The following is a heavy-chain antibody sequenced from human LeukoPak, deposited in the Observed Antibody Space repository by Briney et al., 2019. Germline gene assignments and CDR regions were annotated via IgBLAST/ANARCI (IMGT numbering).Heavy chain of an antibody. V-gene: IGHV3-53*01. D-gene: IGHD5-12*01. CDR2: MYSGGST. J-gene: IGHJ4*02. CDR3: ARTIVPTGGDYFDY. Sequence: GGSLRLSCAASGFTVSSNYMSWVRQAPGKGLEWVSVMYSGGSTYYADSVKGRFTISRDNSKNTLYLQMNSLRVEDTAVYYCARTIVPTGGDYFDYWGQGTLVTVSS. CDR1: GFTVSSNY.